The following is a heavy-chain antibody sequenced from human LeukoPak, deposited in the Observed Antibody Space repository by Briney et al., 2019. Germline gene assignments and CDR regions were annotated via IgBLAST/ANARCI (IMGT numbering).Heavy chain of an antibody. Sequence: GASVKVSCKASGYTFTSYAMNWVRQAPGQGLEWMGWINTNTGNPTYAQGFTGRFVFSLGTSVSTAYLQISSLKAEDTAVYYCASYYGDYLGEGFDYWGQGTLVTVSS. CDR1: GYTFTSYA. V-gene: IGHV7-4-1*02. CDR2: INTNTGNP. D-gene: IGHD4-17*01. J-gene: IGHJ4*02. CDR3: ASYYGDYLGEGFDY.